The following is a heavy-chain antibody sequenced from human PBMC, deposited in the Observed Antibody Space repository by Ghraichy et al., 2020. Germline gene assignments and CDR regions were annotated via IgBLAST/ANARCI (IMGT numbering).Heavy chain of an antibody. CDR1: GYTFTSYG. CDR3: ARDPSTPRDIVVVVAEDY. CDR2: ISPYNGNT. V-gene: IGHV1-18*04. Sequence: ASVKVSCKASGYTFTSYGISWVRQAPGQGLEWMGWISPYNGNTNYAQKLQGRVTMTTDTSTSTAYMELRSLRSDDTAVYYCARDPSTPRDIVVVVAEDYWGQGTLVTVSS. J-gene: IGHJ4*02. D-gene: IGHD2-15*01.